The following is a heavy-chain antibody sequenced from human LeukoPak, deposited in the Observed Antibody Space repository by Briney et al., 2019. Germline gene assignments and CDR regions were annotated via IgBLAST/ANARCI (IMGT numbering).Heavy chain of an antibody. CDR1: GFTFSGCG. Sequence: GGSLRVSCAGSGFTFSGCGMHWVRQAPGRGLVWVARINSDGRSTTYADSGKGRFTISRDNAKSTLYLQMNSLRAEDTAVYYCVRGYYAMDVWGQGTTVIVSS. V-gene: IGHV3-74*01. J-gene: IGHJ6*02. CDR3: VRGYYAMDV. CDR2: INSDGRST.